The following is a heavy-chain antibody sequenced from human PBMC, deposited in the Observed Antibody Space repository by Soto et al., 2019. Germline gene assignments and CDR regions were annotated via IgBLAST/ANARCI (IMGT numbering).Heavy chain of an antibody. V-gene: IGHV1-69*06. Sequence: GASVKVSCKASGGTFSSYAISWVRQAPGQGLELMGGIIPIFGTANYAQKFQGRVTITADKSTSTAYMELSNLRSEDTAVYYCARGVRGYSYGVDYWGQGTLVTVSS. CDR2: IIPIFGTA. CDR1: GGTFSSYA. J-gene: IGHJ4*02. CDR3: ARGVRGYSYGVDY. D-gene: IGHD5-18*01.